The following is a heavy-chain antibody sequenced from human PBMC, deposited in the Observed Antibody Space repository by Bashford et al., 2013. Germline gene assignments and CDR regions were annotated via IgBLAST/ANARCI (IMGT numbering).Heavy chain of an antibody. V-gene: IGHV3-74*01. J-gene: IGHJ6*02. D-gene: IGHD1-7*01. CDR3: ARGEEQVSGSTLYYYYYGMDV. CDR2: MNSDGSST. CDR1: GFTFSTYW. Sequence: GVLRLSCSASGFTFSTYWMHWVRQPPGKGLVWVSRMNSDGSSTNYADSVKGRFTISRDNAKNTVYLQMNSLRAEDTAVYYCARGEEQVSGSTLYYYYYGMDVWGQGTMVTVSS.